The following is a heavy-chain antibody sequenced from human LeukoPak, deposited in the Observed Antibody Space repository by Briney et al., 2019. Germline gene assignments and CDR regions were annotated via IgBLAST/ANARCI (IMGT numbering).Heavy chain of an antibody. Sequence: PGGSLRLSCAASGFTVSNNYMIWVRQAPGKVLECVSVIYSGGTTYYADSVKGRFTISRDDSKNTLCLQMNGLRAEDTAVYYSARSYCFDWGQGTLVTVSS. CDR3: ARSYCFD. V-gene: IGHV3-53*01. CDR2: IYSGGTT. D-gene: IGHD5-18*01. CDR1: GFTVSNNY. J-gene: IGHJ4*02.